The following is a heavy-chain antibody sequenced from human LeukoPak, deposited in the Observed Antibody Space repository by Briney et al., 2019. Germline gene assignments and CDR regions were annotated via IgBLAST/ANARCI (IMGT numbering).Heavy chain of an antibody. CDR3: ARVQSLGELSHDDY. Sequence: GGSLRLSCAASGFTFSTYWMHWVRQAPGMGLVWVSRINSDGSSTNYADSVKGRFTISRDNAKNTLYLQMNSLRAEDTAVYYCARVQSLGELSHDDYWGQGTLVTVSS. V-gene: IGHV3-74*01. D-gene: IGHD3-16*02. CDR1: GFTFSTYW. CDR2: INSDGSST. J-gene: IGHJ4*02.